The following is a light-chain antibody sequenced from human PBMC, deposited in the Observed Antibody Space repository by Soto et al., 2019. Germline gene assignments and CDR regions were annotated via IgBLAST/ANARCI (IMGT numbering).Light chain of an antibody. CDR1: QDINKN. CDR2: DAS. Sequence: IQLTQSPSSLSASVGDRVTITCQASQDINKNLIWYQQKPGKAPKLLIYDASDLETGVPSRFSGSGSGTGFTFTISSLQPEDFATYYCQQYNSYSFGQGTKV. J-gene: IGKJ1*01. V-gene: IGKV1-33*01. CDR3: QQYNSYS.